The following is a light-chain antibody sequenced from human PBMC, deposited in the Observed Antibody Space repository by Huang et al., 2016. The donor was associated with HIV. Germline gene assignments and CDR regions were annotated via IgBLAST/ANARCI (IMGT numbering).Light chain of an antibody. CDR3: QQSRT. CDR2: AAS. V-gene: IGKV1-9*01. J-gene: IGKJ4*01. CDR1: EDVSSY. Sequence: IQVTQSPSSLSASVGDRVTLPCRASEDVSSYLAWYQQKPGKAPKLLIHAASTLQSGVPTRFSGSGSGTDFTLTITSLQPEDFATYFCQQSRTFGGGTKVEV.